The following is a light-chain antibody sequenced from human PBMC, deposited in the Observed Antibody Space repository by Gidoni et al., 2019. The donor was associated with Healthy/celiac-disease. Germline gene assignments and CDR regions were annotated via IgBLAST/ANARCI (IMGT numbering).Light chain of an antibody. V-gene: IGKV1-33*01. CDR1: QDISNY. J-gene: IGKJ3*01. CDR3: QQYDNLLFT. Sequence: DIQMTQSPSSLSASVGDRVTITCQASQDISNYLNWYQQKPGKAPKLLIYDASRFSGSGSGTDFTFTISSLQPEDIATYYCQQYDNLLFTFXPGTKVDIK. CDR2: D.